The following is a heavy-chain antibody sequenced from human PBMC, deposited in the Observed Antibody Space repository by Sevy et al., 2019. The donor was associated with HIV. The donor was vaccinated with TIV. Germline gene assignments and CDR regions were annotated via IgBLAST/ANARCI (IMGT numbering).Heavy chain of an antibody. CDR2: TRNKADGYTT. J-gene: IGHJ4*02. V-gene: IGHV3-72*01. CDR3: ATHAGIAAAGRVFDY. D-gene: IGHD6-13*01. CDR1: GFTFSDHY. Sequence: GGSLRLSCVASGFTFSDHYMEWVRQAPGKGLEWVGRTRNKADGYTTKYAASVKGRFTIPRDESKNSRYVQMNSLKAEDTAVYYCATHAGIAAAGRVFDYWGQGTLVTVSS.